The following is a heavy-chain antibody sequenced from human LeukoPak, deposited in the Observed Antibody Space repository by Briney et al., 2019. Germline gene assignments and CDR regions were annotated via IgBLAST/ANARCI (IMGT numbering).Heavy chain of an antibody. D-gene: IGHD4-17*01. Sequence: SETLSLTCAVSGGSFSAYYWTWIRQPPGKGLEWIGEINHSGSANYNPSLKSRVTISLDTSRNQFSLKLSSVTAADTAVYYCARGQGTVTTHWGQGTLVTVSS. CDR1: GGSFSAYY. J-gene: IGHJ4*02. CDR2: INHSGSA. CDR3: ARGQGTVTTH. V-gene: IGHV4-34*01.